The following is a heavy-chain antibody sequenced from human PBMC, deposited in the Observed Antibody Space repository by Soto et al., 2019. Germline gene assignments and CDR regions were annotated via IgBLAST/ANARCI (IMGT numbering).Heavy chain of an antibody. Sequence: SQTLSLTCAISGDSVSSNSAAWNWIRQSPSRGLEWLGRTYYRSKWYNDYAVSVKSRITINPDTSKNQFSLQLNPVTPEDTAVYYCARDSSGEAVAGNNWFDPWGQGTLVTVSS. J-gene: IGHJ5*02. V-gene: IGHV6-1*01. CDR1: GDSVSSNSAA. CDR3: ARDSSGEAVAGNNWFDP. CDR2: TYYRSKWYN. D-gene: IGHD6-19*01.